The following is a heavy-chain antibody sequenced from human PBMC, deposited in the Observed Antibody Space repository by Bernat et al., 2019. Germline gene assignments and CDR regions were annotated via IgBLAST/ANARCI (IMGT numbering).Heavy chain of an antibody. J-gene: IGHJ3*02. CDR3: RLVVPAPYPPSDAFDI. D-gene: IGHD2-2*01. V-gene: IGHV3-15*01. CDR1: GFTFSNAW. CDR2: IKSKTDGGTT. Sequence: EVQLVESGGGLVKPGGSLRLSCAASGFTFSNAWMSWVRQAPGKGLEWVGRIKSKTDGGTTDYAAPVKGRFTISRDDSKNTLYLQMNSLKTEDTAVYYCRLVVPAPYPPSDAFDIWGQGTMVTVSS.